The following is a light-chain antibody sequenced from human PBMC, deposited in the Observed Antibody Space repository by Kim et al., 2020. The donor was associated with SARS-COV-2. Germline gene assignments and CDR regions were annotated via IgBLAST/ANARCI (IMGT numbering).Light chain of an antibody. CDR1: QTISSY. Sequence: DIQMTQSPSSLSASVGDRVTITCRTSQTISSYLNWYQHKPGKAPSLLIYAASTLHGGVPSRFRGSGSGTDYTLTISSLQPEDFATYYCQQSHTTPYTVGQGTKLEI. V-gene: IGKV1-39*01. CDR3: QQSHTTPYT. CDR2: AAS. J-gene: IGKJ2*01.